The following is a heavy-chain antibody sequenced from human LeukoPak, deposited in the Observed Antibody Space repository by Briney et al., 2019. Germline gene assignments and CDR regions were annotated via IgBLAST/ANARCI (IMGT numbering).Heavy chain of an antibody. CDR2: ISSSSSYI. D-gene: IGHD3-10*01. CDR1: GFTFSDYY. Sequence: GGSLRLSCAASGFTFSDYYMSWVRQAPGKGLEWVSSISSSSSYIYYADSVKGRFTISRDNAKNSLYLQMNSLRAEDTAVYYCARDPPAGAFDYWGQGTLVTVSS. V-gene: IGHV3-21*01. J-gene: IGHJ4*02. CDR3: ARDPPAGAFDY.